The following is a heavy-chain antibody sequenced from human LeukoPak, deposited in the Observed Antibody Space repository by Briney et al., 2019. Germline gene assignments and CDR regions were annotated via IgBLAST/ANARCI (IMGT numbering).Heavy chain of an antibody. CDR3: AKISAQTFDI. D-gene: IGHD1-26*01. Sequence: GGSLRLSCVGSGFIFRSHWVNWVRQSPGKGLEWVANIKPDGSDKYYVDSARGRFTVSRDNDKNSAFLKMNSLRAEDTDIYYCAKISAQTFDIWGQGTLVSVSS. J-gene: IGHJ3*02. V-gene: IGHV3-7*01. CDR2: IKPDGSDK. CDR1: GFIFRSHW.